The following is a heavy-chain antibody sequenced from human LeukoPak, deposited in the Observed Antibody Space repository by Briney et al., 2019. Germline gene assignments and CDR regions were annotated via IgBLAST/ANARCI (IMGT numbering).Heavy chain of an antibody. Sequence: SETLSLTCAVSGYSISSGYYWGCIRPPPGKGLEWIGSIYHSGSTYYNPSLKSRVTISVDTSKNQFSLKLSSVTAADTAVYYCARQIRITMVRGVAGYWGQGTLVTVSS. CDR1: GYSISSGYY. V-gene: IGHV4-38-2*01. J-gene: IGHJ4*02. CDR3: ARQIRITMVRGVAGY. D-gene: IGHD3-10*01. CDR2: IYHSGST.